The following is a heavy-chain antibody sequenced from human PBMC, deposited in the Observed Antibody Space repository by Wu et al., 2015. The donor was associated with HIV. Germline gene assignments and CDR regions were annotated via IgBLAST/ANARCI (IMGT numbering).Heavy chain of an antibody. CDR1: GYTFIDYY. CDR2: INPNNGGT. CDR3: AKALSPWGRRRLMFLII. J-gene: IGHJ3*02. V-gene: IGHV1-2*02. Sequence: QVQLVQSGAEVKKPGASVKVSCKASGYTFIDYYMHWVRQAPGQGLEWMGWINPNNGGTNYAQKFQGRVTMTRDTSISTAYMELSRLRSDDTAVYYCAKALSPWGRRRLMFLIIWGQGTMVTVSS. D-gene: IGHD3/OR15-3a*01.